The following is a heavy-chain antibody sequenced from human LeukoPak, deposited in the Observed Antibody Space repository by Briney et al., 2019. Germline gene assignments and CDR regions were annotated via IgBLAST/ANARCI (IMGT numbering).Heavy chain of an antibody. CDR2: INHSGST. CDR1: GGSISSYY. CDR3: ARCDILTGYYTSGFNY. V-gene: IGHV4-34*01. Sequence: SETLSLTCTVSGGSISSYYWSWIRQPPGKGLEWIGEINHSGSTNYNPSLKSQVTISVDTSKNQFSLKLSSVTAADTAVYYCARCDILTGYYTSGFNYWGQGTLVTVSS. D-gene: IGHD3-9*01. J-gene: IGHJ4*02.